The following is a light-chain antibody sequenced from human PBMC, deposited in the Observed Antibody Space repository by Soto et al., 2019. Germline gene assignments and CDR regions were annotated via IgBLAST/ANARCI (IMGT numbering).Light chain of an antibody. CDR1: GSNLGRNY. J-gene: IGLJ1*01. CDR3: GSLDNSLSSYV. V-gene: IGLV1-51*01. CDR2: DNV. Sequence: QSVLTQPPSVSATPGQKVTISCSGSGSNLGRNYVSWYQQLPGTAPKLLIYDNVYRFSGIPDRFSGSKSGTSATLGITGLQTGDEGDYYCGSLDNSLSSYVFGTGTKVTVL.